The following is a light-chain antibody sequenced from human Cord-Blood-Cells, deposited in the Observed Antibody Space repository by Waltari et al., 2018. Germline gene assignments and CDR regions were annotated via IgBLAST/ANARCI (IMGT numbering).Light chain of an antibody. CDR3: SSYTSSSTVV. J-gene: IGLJ2*01. Sequence: QSALTQPRSVSGSPGQSVTISCTGTSSDVGGYNYVSWYQQHPGKAPKLLIYGNSNRPSGVPDRFSGSKSGTSASLAITGLQAEDEADYYCSSYTSSSTVVFGGGTKLTVL. CDR1: SSDVGGYNY. CDR2: GNS. V-gene: IGLV2-11*01.